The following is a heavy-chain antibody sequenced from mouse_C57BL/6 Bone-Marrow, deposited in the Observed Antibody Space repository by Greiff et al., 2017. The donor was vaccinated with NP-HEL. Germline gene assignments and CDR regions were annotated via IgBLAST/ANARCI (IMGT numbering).Heavy chain of an antibody. V-gene: IGHV1-18*01. Sequence: EVKLMESGPELVKPGASVKIPCKASGYTFTDYNMDWVKQSHGKSLEWIGDINPNNGGTIYNQKFKGKATLTVDKSSSTAYMELRSLTSEDTAVYDCARIYYSNYGAMDYGGQGTSVTVSS. J-gene: IGHJ4*01. D-gene: IGHD2-5*01. CDR1: GYTFTDYN. CDR3: ARIYYSNYGAMDY. CDR2: INPNNGGT.